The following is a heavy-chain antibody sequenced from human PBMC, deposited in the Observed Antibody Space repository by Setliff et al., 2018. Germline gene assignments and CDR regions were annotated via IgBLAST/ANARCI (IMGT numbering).Heavy chain of an antibody. CDR2: ISGRSSRI. CDR1: GFTFSSYS. Sequence: PGESLKLSCIASGFTFSSYSMNWVRQAPGKGLEWLSSISGRSSRIYYAGSVRGRFIISRDNAKNSLYLQMNSLRPEDTAVYYCAKTCSGSGCYAGLESWGQGTPVTVSS. V-gene: IGHV3-21*01. CDR3: AKTCSGSGCYAGLES. J-gene: IGHJ4*02. D-gene: IGHD2-15*01.